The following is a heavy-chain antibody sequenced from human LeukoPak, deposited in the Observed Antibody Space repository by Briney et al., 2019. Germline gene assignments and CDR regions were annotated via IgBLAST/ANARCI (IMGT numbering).Heavy chain of an antibody. J-gene: IGHJ4*02. CDR2: LHYSGTT. V-gene: IGHV4-59*01. CDR1: GGSISSYY. D-gene: IGHD6-19*01. CDR3: ARHSSGWHLDF. Sequence: SETLSLTXTVSGGSISSYYWSWIGQTPGKGLEWIGWLHYSGTTYYNPSLKGRVTMSLDTSRNQLSLKLSSVTAADTAVYYCARHSSGWHLDFWGQGSLVTVSS.